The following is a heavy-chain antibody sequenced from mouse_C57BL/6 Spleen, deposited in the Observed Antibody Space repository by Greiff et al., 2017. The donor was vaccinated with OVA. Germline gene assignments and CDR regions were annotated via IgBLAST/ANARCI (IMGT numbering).Heavy chain of an antibody. CDR2: INPSSGYT. V-gene: IGHV1-4*01. CDR1: GYTFTSYT. CDR3: ARNNPPLGVRWFAY. J-gene: IGHJ3*01. D-gene: IGHD2-14*01. Sequence: QVQLKESGAELARPGASVKMSCKASGYTFTSYTMHWVKQRPGQGLEWIGYINPSSGYTKYNQKFKDKATLTADKSSSTAYMQLSSLTSEDSAVYYFARNNPPLGVRWFAYWGQGTLVTVSA.